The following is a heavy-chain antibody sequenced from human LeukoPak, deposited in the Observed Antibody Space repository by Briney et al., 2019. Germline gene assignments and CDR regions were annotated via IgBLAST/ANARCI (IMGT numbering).Heavy chain of an antibody. D-gene: IGHD6-13*01. V-gene: IGHV3-48*01. Sequence: GGSLRLSCAASGFTFSSYSMNWVRQAPGKGLEWVSYISSSSSTTYYADSVKGRFTISRDNAKNSLYLQMNSLRAEDTAVYYCARDFSLYSSSPLQLDYWGQGTLVTVSS. CDR1: GFTFSSYS. CDR2: ISSSSSTT. CDR3: ARDFSLYSSSPLQLDY. J-gene: IGHJ4*02.